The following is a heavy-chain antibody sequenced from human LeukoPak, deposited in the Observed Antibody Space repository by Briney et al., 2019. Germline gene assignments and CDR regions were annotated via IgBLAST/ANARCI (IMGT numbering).Heavy chain of an antibody. D-gene: IGHD1-7*01. CDR2: ISAYNGNT. CDR3: ARDNWNYGGPFDY. J-gene: IGHJ4*02. Sequence: ASVKVSCKASGYSFTSYGISWVRQAPGQGPEWMGWISAYNGNTNYAQKFQGRVTLTTDTSTSTAYMEVRSLTSADTAVYYCARDNWNYGGPFDYWGQGTLVTVSS. CDR1: GYSFTSYG. V-gene: IGHV1-18*01.